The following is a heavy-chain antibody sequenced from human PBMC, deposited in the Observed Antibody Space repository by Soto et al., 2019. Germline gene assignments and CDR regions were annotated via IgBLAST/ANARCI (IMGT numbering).Heavy chain of an antibody. D-gene: IGHD6-13*01. CDR3: ARDLGAIAAAGTPRASYYFDY. Sequence: ASVKVSCKASGGTFSSYAISWVRQAPGQGLEWMGGIIPIFGTANYAQKFQGRVTITADESTSTAYMELSSLRSEDTAVYYCARDLGAIAAAGTPRASYYFDYWGQGTLVTVSS. CDR2: IIPIFGTA. CDR1: GGTFSSYA. V-gene: IGHV1-69*13. J-gene: IGHJ4*02.